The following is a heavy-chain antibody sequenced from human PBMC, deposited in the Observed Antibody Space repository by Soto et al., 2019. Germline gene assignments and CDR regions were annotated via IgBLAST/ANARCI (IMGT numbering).Heavy chain of an antibody. Sequence: GGSLRLSCAASGFTFSSYAMSWVRQAPGKGLEWVSAISGSGGSTYYADSVKGRFTISRDNSKNTLYLQMNSLRAEDTAVYYCAKGEYYYDSSGYLHLYAEYFQHWGQGTLVTVSS. D-gene: IGHD3-22*01. CDR1: GFTFSSYA. CDR2: ISGSGGST. J-gene: IGHJ1*01. CDR3: AKGEYYYDSSGYLHLYAEYFQH. V-gene: IGHV3-23*01.